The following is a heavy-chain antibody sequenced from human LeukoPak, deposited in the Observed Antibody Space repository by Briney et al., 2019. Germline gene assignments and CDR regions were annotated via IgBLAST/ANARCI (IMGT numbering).Heavy chain of an antibody. CDR3: TTGIGL. Sequence: PGGSLRLSCAASGFTFSNAWMNWVRQAPGKGLEWVGRIESKTDGGTTDYAAPVKGRFNISRHDSKNTLYLQMDSLKTEDTAVYYCTTGIGLWGQGTLVTVSS. CDR2: IESKTDGGTT. CDR1: GFTFSNAW. J-gene: IGHJ4*02. D-gene: IGHD1-26*01. V-gene: IGHV3-15*04.